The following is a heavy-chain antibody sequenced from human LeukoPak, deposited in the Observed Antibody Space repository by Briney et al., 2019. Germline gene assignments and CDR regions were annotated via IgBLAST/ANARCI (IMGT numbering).Heavy chain of an antibody. Sequence: GGSLRLSCTASGFTFDDYAMHWVRQAPGKGLEWVSGISWNSGSIGYADSVKGRFTISRDNAKNSLYLQMNSLRAEDTALYYCAKDDSSSPYYFVYWGQGTLVTVSS. V-gene: IGHV3-9*01. CDR3: AKDDSSSPYYFVY. J-gene: IGHJ4*02. CDR2: ISWNSGSI. CDR1: GFTFDDYA. D-gene: IGHD6-13*01.